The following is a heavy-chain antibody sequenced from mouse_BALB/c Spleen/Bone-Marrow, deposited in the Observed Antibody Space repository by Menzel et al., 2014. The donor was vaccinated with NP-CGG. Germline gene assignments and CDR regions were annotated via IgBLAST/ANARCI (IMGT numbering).Heavy chain of an antibody. CDR2: IFPGSDNT. CDR3: ARDWDEYYFDY. CDR1: GYSFTSYY. Sequence: VMLVESGPELVKPGASVKMSCKASGYSFTSYYIHWVKQRPGQGLEWIGWIFPGSDNTKYNEKFKGKATLTADTSSSTAYMHLSSLTSEDSAVYCCARDWDEYYFDYWGQGTTLTVSS. J-gene: IGHJ2*01. V-gene: IGHV1-66*01. D-gene: IGHD4-1*01.